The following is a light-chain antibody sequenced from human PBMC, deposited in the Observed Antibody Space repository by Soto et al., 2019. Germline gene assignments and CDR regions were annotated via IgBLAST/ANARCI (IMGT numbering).Light chain of an antibody. J-gene: IGKJ5*01. CDR3: QQRSNWPPIT. V-gene: IGKV3-11*01. Sequence: EIVMTQSPATLSVSPGERVTLSCRASQSVSNNLAWYQQKPGQAPRLLIYGASTRATGTPARFSGTGSGTDLTLTISSLEPEDFAVYYCQQRSNWPPITFGQGTRLEI. CDR2: GAS. CDR1: QSVSNN.